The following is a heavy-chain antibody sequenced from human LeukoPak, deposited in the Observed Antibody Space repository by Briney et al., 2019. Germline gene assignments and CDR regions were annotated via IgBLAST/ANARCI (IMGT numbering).Heavy chain of an antibody. V-gene: IGHV4-34*01. Sequence: SETLSLTCAVYGGSFSGYYWSWIRQPPGKGLEWIGEINHSGSTNYNPSLKSRVTISVDTSKNQFSLKLSSVTAADTAVYYCARWSYDSSDYRDAFDIWGQGTMVTVSS. D-gene: IGHD3-22*01. CDR1: GGSFSGYY. CDR2: INHSGST. J-gene: IGHJ3*02. CDR3: ARWSYDSSDYRDAFDI.